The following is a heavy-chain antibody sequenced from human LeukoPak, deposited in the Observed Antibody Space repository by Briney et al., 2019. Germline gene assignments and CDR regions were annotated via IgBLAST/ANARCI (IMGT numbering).Heavy chain of an antibody. V-gene: IGHV3-23*01. Sequence: GGSLRLSCAASGFTFSSYAMSLVRQAPGKGLEWVSAISGSGGSTYYADSVKGRFTISRDNSKNTLYLQMNSLRAEDTAVYYCAKLARSQRFVARELGAFDIWGQGTMVTVSS. CDR3: AKLARSQRFVARELGAFDI. D-gene: IGHD1-26*01. CDR2: ISGSGGST. CDR1: GFTFSSYA. J-gene: IGHJ3*02.